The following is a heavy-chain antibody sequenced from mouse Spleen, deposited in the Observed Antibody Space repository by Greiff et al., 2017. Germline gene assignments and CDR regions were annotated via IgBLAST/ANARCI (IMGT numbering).Heavy chain of an antibody. D-gene: IGHD1-1*01. Sequence: VQLQQPGAELVKPGASVKMSCKASGYTFTSYWITWVKQRPGQGLEWIGDIYPGSGSTNYNEKFKSKATLTVDTSSSTAYMQLSSLTSEDSAVYYCARPPITTVVATDWYFDVWGTGTTVTVSS. CDR1: GYTFTSYW. V-gene: IGHV1-55*01. CDR3: ARPPITTVVATDWYFDV. CDR2: IYPGSGST. J-gene: IGHJ1*03.